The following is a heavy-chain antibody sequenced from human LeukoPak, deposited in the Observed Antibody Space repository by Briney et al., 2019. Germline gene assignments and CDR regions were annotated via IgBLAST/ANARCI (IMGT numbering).Heavy chain of an antibody. J-gene: IGHJ4*02. CDR2: ISAGGGGS. CDR1: GFILSNYA. CDR3: AREADSRITMVRGVIPRGYYFDY. Sequence: GGSLRLSCAASGFILSNYAMSWVRQAPGKGLEWVSSISAGGGGSYYADSVKGRFTISRDNSKNTLNLQMNSLRAEDTAVYYCAREADSRITMVRGVIPRGYYFDYWGQGTLVTVSS. V-gene: IGHV3-23*01. D-gene: IGHD3-10*01.